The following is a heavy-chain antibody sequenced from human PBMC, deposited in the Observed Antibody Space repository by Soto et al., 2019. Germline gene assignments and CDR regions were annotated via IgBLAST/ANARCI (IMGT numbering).Heavy chain of an antibody. CDR3: TRGGDAYKNGH. J-gene: IGHJ4*02. V-gene: IGHV4-61*01. Sequence: ACTVSGGTVNIATYYWSWIRQPPGKGLEWIGFIHYSGSTNYNPSLKSRVTMSVDTSKNQFSLKLTSVNAADTAVYYCTRGGDAYKNGHWGQGTLVTVSS. D-gene: IGHD2-21*01. CDR1: GGTVNIATYY. CDR2: IHYSGST.